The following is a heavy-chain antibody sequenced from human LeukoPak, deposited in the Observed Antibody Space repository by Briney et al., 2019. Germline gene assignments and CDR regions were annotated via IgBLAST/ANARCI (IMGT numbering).Heavy chain of an antibody. J-gene: IGHJ6*03. CDR1: GGTFSSYA. CDR3: ASDLIMDYYGLGKGYYYMDV. D-gene: IGHD3-10*01. CDR2: IIPIFGTA. V-gene: IGHV1-69*05. Sequence: SVKVSCKASGGTFSSYAISWVRQAPGQGLEWMGRIIPIFGTANYAQKFQGRVTITTDESTSTAYMELSSLRPEDTAVYYCASDLIMDYYGLGKGYYYMDVWGKGTTVTVSS.